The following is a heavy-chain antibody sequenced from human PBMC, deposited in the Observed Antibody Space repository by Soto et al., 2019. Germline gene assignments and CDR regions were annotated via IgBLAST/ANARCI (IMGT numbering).Heavy chain of an antibody. CDR3: AKRTSGTTWGESDY. CDR2: ISGYSGNE. CDR1: GYIFSDYG. Sequence: QVQVMQSGAEVKKPGDSVKVSCKTSGYIFSDYGINWVRQAPGQGLEWMGWISGYSGNENLAQRFQGRVTMTTDKSTRTAYMELRRLRSDDTAVYYCAKRTSGTTWGESDYWGQGPLVTVSS. V-gene: IGHV1-18*04. J-gene: IGHJ4*02. D-gene: IGHD4-17*01.